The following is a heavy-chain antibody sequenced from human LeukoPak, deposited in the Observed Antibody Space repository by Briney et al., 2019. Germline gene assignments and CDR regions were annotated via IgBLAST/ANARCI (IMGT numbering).Heavy chain of an antibody. CDR1: GYTLTELS. J-gene: IGHJ1*01. CDR3: ATDKGVVPAAMVYFQH. Sequence: ASVKVSCKVSGYTLTELSMHWVRQAPGKGLEWMGGSDPEDGETIYAQKFQGRVTMTEDTSTDTAYMELSSLRSEDTAVYYCATDKGVVPAAMVYFQHWGQGTLVTVSS. V-gene: IGHV1-24*01. CDR2: SDPEDGET. D-gene: IGHD2-2*01.